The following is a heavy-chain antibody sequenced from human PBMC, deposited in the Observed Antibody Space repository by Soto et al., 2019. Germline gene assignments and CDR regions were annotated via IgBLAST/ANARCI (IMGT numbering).Heavy chain of an antibody. CDR2: VSHDGSNK. D-gene: IGHD6-19*01. J-gene: IGHJ4*02. Sequence: QVQLVESGGGVVQPGRSLRLSCAASGFSFSSCAMHWVRQAPGKGLEWVAVVSHDGSNKYYADSVKGRVTISIDNSINTVYLQMNSLRAEDTAVYYCARVSIAVAGIAYYFDYWGQGTLVTVSS. V-gene: IGHV3-30-3*01. CDR3: ARVSIAVAGIAYYFDY. CDR1: GFSFSSCA.